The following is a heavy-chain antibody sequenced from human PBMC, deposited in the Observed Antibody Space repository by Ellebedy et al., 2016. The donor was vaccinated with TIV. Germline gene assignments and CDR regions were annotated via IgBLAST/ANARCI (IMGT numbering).Heavy chain of an antibody. D-gene: IGHD3-16*01. CDR1: GYTFTNYG. J-gene: IGHJ5*02. V-gene: IGHV1-18*04. Sequence: AASVKVSCKASGYTFTNYGITWVRQAPGQGLEWMGWISAHNGNTIYAQKFQGRVTITTETPTSTAYMEMRSLRSDDTAQFYCTRDWPYYDSGTVKGWFDAWGQGTLVTVSS. CDR3: TRDWPYYDSGTVKGWFDA. CDR2: ISAHNGNT.